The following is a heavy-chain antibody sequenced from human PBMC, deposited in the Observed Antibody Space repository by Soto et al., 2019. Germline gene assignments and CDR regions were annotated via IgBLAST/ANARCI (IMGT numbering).Heavy chain of an antibody. D-gene: IGHD3-3*01. Sequence: SETLALSGTVSGGSICSSSDYWRWIRQPPGQGQEWIGSIYYSGSTYYNPSLKSRVTISVDTSKNQFSLKLSSVPAADTSVYCYTRDRFFPGTYWFDPWGQETLVTVSS. V-gene: IGHV4-39*02. CDR3: TRDRFFPGTYWFDP. CDR2: IYYSGST. J-gene: IGHJ5*02. CDR1: GGSICSSSDY.